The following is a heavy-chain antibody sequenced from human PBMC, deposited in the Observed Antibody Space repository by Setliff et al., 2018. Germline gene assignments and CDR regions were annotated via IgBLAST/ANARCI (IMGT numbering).Heavy chain of an antibody. Sequence: HPGGSLRLSCAASGFIFSNYWMSWVRQAPGKGLGWVANIKQDGSEKYYVDSVKGRFTISRDNAKNSLYLQMNSLRAEDTAVYYCARYLPLDNYYYYGMDVWGQGTTVTVSS. V-gene: IGHV3-7*01. CDR3: ARYLPLDNYYYYGMDV. CDR2: IKQDGSEK. J-gene: IGHJ6*02. D-gene: IGHD3-3*01. CDR1: GFIFSNYW.